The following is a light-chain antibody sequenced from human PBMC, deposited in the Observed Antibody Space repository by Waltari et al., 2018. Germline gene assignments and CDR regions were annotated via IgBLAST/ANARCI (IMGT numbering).Light chain of an antibody. Sequence: QSALTPPASVSGSPGQSIPISCTGTTRYVGRYNYVSWYQCHPGKAPELIIYEVTNRPSGVSDRFSGSKSGNTASLSISGLQPEDEADYYCSSYTSIKTPYVVFGGGTKVTVL. J-gene: IGLJ2*01. CDR3: SSYTSIKTPYVV. CDR1: TRYVGRYNY. V-gene: IGLV2-14*01. CDR2: EVT.